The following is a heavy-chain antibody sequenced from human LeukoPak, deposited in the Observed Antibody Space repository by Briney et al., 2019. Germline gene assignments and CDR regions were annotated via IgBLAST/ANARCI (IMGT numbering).Heavy chain of an antibody. CDR1: GGSISSGGYY. CDR2: IYYSGST. D-gene: IGHD6-13*01. V-gene: IGHV4-31*03. J-gene: IGHJ4*02. Sequence: PSETLSLTCTVSGGSISSGGYYWSWNRQHPGKGLEWIGYIYYSGSTYYNPSLKSRVTISVDTSKNQFSLKLSSVTAADTAVYYCARDAGGSSLTDWGQGTLVTVSS. CDR3: ARDAGGSSLTD.